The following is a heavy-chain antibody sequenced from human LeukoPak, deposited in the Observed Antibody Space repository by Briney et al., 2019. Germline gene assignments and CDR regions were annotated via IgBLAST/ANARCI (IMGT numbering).Heavy chain of an antibody. CDR2: ISGSGGST. D-gene: IGHD5-24*01. CDR3: AREMATTVGAPYYYYGMDV. J-gene: IGHJ6*02. CDR1: GFTFSSYA. Sequence: GGSLRLSCAASGFTFSSYAMSWVRQAPGKGLEWVSAISGSGGSTYYADSVKGWFTISRDNSKNTLYLQMNSLRAEDTAVYYCAREMATTVGAPYYYYGMDVWGQGTTVTVSS. V-gene: IGHV3-23*01.